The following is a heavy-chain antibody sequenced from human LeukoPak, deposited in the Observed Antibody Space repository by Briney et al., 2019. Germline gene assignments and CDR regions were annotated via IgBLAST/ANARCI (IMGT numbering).Heavy chain of an antibody. CDR1: GFNFSDYY. Sequence: GGSLRLSCAASGFNFSDYYMSWIRQAPGKGLEWVSYISDGGKTKYSADSVKGRFTISRDNAKNSLYLQMNSLRAEDTAVYYCARDYSGWSLDPWGQGTLVTVFS. CDR2: ISDGGKTK. D-gene: IGHD5-12*01. V-gene: IGHV3-11*01. J-gene: IGHJ5*02. CDR3: ARDYSGWSLDP.